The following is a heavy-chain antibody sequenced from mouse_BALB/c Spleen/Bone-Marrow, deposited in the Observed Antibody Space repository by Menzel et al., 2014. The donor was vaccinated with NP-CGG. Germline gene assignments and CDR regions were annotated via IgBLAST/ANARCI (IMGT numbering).Heavy chain of an antibody. CDR2: VDPANGNT. CDR3: AKYRLGTYFDY. CDR1: GFNIKDTY. V-gene: IGHV14-3*02. D-gene: IGHD2-14*01. J-gene: IGHJ2*01. Sequence: EVMLVESGAELVKPGASVKLSCTASGFNIKDTYMHWVKQRPEQGLEWIGRVDPANGNTKYDPKFQGKATITADTSSNTAYLQLSRLTSEDTAVYYCAKYRLGTYFDYWGQGTTLTVSS.